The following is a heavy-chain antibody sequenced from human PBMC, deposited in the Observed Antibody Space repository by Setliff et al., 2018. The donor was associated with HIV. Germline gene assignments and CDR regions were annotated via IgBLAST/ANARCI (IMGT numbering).Heavy chain of an antibody. V-gene: IGHV4-30-4*08. CDR3: ARTLYSSFSSFDY. J-gene: IGHJ4*02. Sequence: SETLSLTCTVSCGSLSSDDYYWNWIRQPPGKGLEWIGYITYSGSAYYNPSLKSRVTISIDTSNNRISLRLSSVTAADTAMYYCARTLYSSFSSFDYWGQGTLGTVSS. CDR2: ITYSGSA. CDR1: CGSLSSDDYY. D-gene: IGHD6-19*01.